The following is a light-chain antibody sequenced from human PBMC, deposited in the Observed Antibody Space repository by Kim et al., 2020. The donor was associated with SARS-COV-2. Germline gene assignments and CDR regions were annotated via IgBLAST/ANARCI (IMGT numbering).Light chain of an antibody. J-gene: IGKJ2*01. CDR2: GAS. CDR1: QSISSNY. CDR3: KRYGGSLKT. V-gene: IGKV3-20*01. Sequence: LSPGESATPSCRASQSISSNYLAWYQQKPGQAPTPLIYGASSRAPGIPDRFRGSGSGTVFPLIIPSLEPEDFAGYSCKRYGGSLKTFGQGTKLGI.